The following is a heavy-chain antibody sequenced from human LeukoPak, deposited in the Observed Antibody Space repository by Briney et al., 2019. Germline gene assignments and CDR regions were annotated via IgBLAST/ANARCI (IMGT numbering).Heavy chain of an antibody. V-gene: IGHV3-20*04. J-gene: IGHJ4*02. Sequence: GGSLRLSCAASGFTFDDYGMSWVRQAPGKGLEWVSGINWNGGSTGYADSVKGRFTISRDNAKNSLYLQMNSLRAEDTALYYCARVGDYYDSSGYYYASYYFDYGGQGTLVTVSS. CDR2: INWNGGST. CDR3: ARVGDYYDSSGYYYASYYFDY. CDR1: GFTFDDYG. D-gene: IGHD3-22*01.